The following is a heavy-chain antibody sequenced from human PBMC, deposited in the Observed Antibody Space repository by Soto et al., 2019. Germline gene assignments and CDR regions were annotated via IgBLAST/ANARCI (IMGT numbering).Heavy chain of an antibody. CDR1: GGSISSGGYY. D-gene: IGHD3-22*01. J-gene: IGHJ3*02. CDR2: IYYSGST. V-gene: IGHV4-31*03. Sequence: TLSLTCTVSGGSISSGGYYWSWIRQHPGKGLEWIGYIYYSGSTYYNPSLKSRVTISVDTSKNQFSLKLSSVTAADTAVYYCARDGYYYGSSGYSRYAFDIWGQGTMVTVSS. CDR3: ARDGYYYGSSGYSRYAFDI.